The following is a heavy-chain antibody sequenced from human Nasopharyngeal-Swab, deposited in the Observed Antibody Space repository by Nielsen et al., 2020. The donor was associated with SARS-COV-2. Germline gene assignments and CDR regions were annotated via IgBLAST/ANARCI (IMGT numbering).Heavy chain of an antibody. J-gene: IGHJ6*03. V-gene: IGHV4-31*02. CDR3: ARDYYDSSGYPNRGYMDV. Sequence: WIRQPPGKGLEWIGYIYYSGSTYHNPSLKSRVTISVDTSKNQFSLKLGSVTAADTAVYYCARDYYDSSGYPNRGYMDVWGKGTTVTVSS. D-gene: IGHD3-22*01. CDR2: IYYSGST.